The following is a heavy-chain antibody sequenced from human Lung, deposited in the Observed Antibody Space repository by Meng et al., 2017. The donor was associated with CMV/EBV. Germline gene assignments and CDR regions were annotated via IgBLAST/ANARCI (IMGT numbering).Heavy chain of an antibody. CDR2: INTSVGYT. D-gene: IGHD3-16*01. J-gene: IGHJ4*02. CDR1: GYTFSSYG. Sequence: QVKRGQAGAEVKKPGASVKVSCKASGYTFSSYGISWVRQAPGQGLEWMGIINTSVGYTSHAQKFQGRVTMTRDTSTSTVHMEVSSLRSADTAVYYCARASRVLGGFDYWGQGTLVTVSS. CDR3: ARASRVLGGFDY. V-gene: IGHV1-46*01.